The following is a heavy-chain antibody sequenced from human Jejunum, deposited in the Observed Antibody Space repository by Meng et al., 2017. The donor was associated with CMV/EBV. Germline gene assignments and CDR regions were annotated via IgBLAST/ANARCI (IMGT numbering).Heavy chain of an antibody. CDR2: IYYSGSN. CDR3: AGWSSVSPSWFDP. Sequence: VSGGSVSSDSYCWSWIRQSPGKGLEWIGYIYYSGSNKYNPSLKSRVSISIDASRNQFSLNLRSVAAGDAAVYYCAGWSSVSPSWFDPWGQGTLVTVSS. J-gene: IGHJ5*02. D-gene: IGHD1-26*01. CDR1: GGSVSSDSYC. V-gene: IGHV4-61*01.